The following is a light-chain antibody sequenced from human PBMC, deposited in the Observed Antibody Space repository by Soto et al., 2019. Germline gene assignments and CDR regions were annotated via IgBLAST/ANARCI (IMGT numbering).Light chain of an antibody. J-gene: IGKJ4*01. CDR3: HQLNSYPLT. V-gene: IGKV1-9*01. Sequence: DIQLTQSPSFLSASVGDRVTITCRASQGFSSDLAWYQQKPGKAPELLVYGASTLQGGVPSTFSGNGSGTEFTLTIISLQPEDFATYYCHQLNSYPLTFGGGTKVEI. CDR1: QGFSSD. CDR2: GAS.